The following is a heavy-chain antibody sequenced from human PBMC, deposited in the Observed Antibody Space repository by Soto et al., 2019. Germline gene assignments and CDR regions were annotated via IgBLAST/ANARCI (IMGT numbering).Heavy chain of an antibody. CDR3: AREAGYSSGPTGLYYYYYGMDV. J-gene: IGHJ6*02. V-gene: IGHV1-2*02. Sequence: GASVKVSCKASGYTFTGYYMHWVRQAPGQGLEWMGWINPNSGGTNYAQKFQGRVTMTRDTSISTAYMELSRLRSDDTAVYYYAREAGYSSGPTGLYYYYYGMDVWGQGTTVTVSS. CDR1: GYTFTGYY. D-gene: IGHD6-19*01. CDR2: INPNSGGT.